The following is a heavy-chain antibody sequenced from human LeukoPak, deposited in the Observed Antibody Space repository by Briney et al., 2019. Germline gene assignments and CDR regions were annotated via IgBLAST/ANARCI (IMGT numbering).Heavy chain of an antibody. Sequence: PSETLSLTCTVSGGSISSYYWSWIRQPPGKELEWIGYIYYSGSTSYNPSLTSRVTMSVDTSKNQFSLNLTAVTAADTAVYYCARNFDTSGYYVFFDYWGQGALVTVSS. CDR2: IYYSGST. J-gene: IGHJ4*02. V-gene: IGHV4-59*01. CDR1: GGSISSYY. D-gene: IGHD3-22*01. CDR3: ARNFDTSGYYVFFDY.